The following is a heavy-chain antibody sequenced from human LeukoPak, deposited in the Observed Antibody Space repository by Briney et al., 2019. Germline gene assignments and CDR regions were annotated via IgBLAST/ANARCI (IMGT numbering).Heavy chain of an antibody. J-gene: IGHJ4*02. CDR2: ISYDGTYK. V-gene: IGHV3-30*04. CDR1: GFTFSSYY. D-gene: IGHD1-26*01. CDR3: ARDAHGTPGYFYQ. Sequence: PGRSLTVSRAASGFTFSSYYIHWVRQAPGKGLEWVAVISYDGTYKNYADSVKGRFTISRDNSKNTVYLQMNSLRVEDAAVYYCARDAHGTPGYFYQWGQ.